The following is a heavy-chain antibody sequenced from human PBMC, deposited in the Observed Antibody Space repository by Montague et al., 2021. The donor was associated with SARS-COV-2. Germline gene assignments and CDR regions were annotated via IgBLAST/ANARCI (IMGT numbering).Heavy chain of an antibody. V-gene: IGHV4-61*01. J-gene: IGHJ4*02. D-gene: IGHD1-14*01. CDR2: IYYTGST. CDR1: GGSVSSGSYY. CDR3: ARISGITSWYYDY. Sequence: SETLSLTCTVSGGSVSSGSYYWSWIRQPPGKGLQSIGYIYYTGSTNYNPSLQSRVTISVYSSKNQFSVRLSSVTAADTAVYYCARISGITSWYYDYWGQGTLVTVSS.